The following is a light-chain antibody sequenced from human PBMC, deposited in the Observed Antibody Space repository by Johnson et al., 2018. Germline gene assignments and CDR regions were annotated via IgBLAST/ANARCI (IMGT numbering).Light chain of an antibody. CDR2: DNN. Sequence: QSVLTQPPSVSAAPGQKVTISCSGSSSNIGNNYVSWYQQLPGTAPKLLIYDNNKRPSGIPDRFSGSKSGTSATLGITGLQTGDEAGYYCGTWDRSLNAGKVFGTGTKVTVL. CDR3: GTWDRSLNAGKV. J-gene: IGLJ1*01. V-gene: IGLV1-51*01. CDR1: SSNIGNNY.